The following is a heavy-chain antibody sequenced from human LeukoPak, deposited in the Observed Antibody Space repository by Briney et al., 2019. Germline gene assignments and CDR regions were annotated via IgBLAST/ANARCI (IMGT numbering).Heavy chain of an antibody. CDR3: ARDFSDTYGSRYFDS. CDR2: IGSSSRSI. Sequence: GGSLRLSCAASGFTFSRYSMDWVRQTPGKGLEWVSAIGSSSRSIYYVDSVKGRFTVSRDNAKNSLYLQMNSLRAEDTGLYYCARDFSDTYGSRYFDSWGQGTLVTVSS. J-gene: IGHJ4*02. D-gene: IGHD3-10*01. CDR1: GFTFSRYS. V-gene: IGHV3-21*01.